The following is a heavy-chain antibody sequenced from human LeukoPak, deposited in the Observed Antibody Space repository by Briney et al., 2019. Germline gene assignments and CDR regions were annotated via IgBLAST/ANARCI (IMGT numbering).Heavy chain of an antibody. CDR2: IYSGGST. D-gene: IGHD6-19*01. V-gene: IGHV3-66*01. J-gene: IGHJ3*02. CDR1: GFTVSSNY. CDR3: ARGLSAVAGTSGDAFDI. Sequence: PGGSLRLSCAASGFTVSSNYMSWVRQAPGKGLEWVSVIYSGGSTYYADSVKGRFTISRDNSKNTLYLQMNSLRAEDTAVYYCARGLSAVAGTSGDAFDIWGQGTMVTVSS.